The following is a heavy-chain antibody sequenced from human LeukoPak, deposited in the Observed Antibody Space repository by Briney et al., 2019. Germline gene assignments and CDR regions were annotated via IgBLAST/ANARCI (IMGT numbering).Heavy chain of an antibody. Sequence: PGGSLRLSCAISGFTFSRYWMTWVRQASGKGLECVAIIKPGGSESYYGDSVKGRFTISRDNAKDSLYLQMKSLRAEDTAVYYCARDLTMIVPGAFDIWGHGTTVNVSS. CDR1: GFTFSRYW. D-gene: IGHD3-22*01. J-gene: IGHJ3*02. V-gene: IGHV3-7*01. CDR2: IKPGGSES. CDR3: ARDLTMIVPGAFDI.